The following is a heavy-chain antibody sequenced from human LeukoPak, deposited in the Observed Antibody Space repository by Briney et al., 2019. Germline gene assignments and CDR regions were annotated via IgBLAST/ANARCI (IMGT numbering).Heavy chain of an antibody. J-gene: IGHJ5*02. CDR1: GYSFTSYW. V-gene: IGHV5-51*01. CDR2: IYPGDSDT. D-gene: IGHD3-10*02. CDR3: ARHGVFRQFGSWFDP. Sequence: GESLKIPWQGSGYSFTSYWIDLVRQIPGTGLEWMGIIYPGDSDTRYSPSFQGQVTISADKSISTAYLQWSSLKASDTAMYYCARHGVFRQFGSWFDPWGQGTLVTVSS.